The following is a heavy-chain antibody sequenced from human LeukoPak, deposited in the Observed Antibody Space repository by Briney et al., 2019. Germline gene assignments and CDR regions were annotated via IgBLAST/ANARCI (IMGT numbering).Heavy chain of an antibody. J-gene: IGHJ4*02. CDR3: TRDRAQQYFEY. CDR2: IHTSGDT. D-gene: IGHD1-1*01. CDR1: GLTGSHNY. Sequence: PGGSLRLSCAASGLTGSHNYVSWVRQAPGKGLEWVSAIHTSGDTCYADSVKGRFTISRDNSKNTLYLQMNSLRVEDTAVYYCTRDRAQQYFEYWGQGTLVTVSS. V-gene: IGHV3-53*01.